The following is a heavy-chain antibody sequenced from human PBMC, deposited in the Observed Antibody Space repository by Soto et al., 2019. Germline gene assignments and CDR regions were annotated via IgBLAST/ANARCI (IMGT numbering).Heavy chain of an antibody. Sequence: PGESLKISCKGSGYSFTSYWIGWVRQMPGKGLEWMGIIYPGDSDTRYSPSFQGQVTISADKSISTAYLQWSSLKASDTAMYYCARNKLTLDDYVWGSYPTRYYYGMDVWGQGTTVTVSS. CDR1: GYSFTSYW. D-gene: IGHD3-16*02. V-gene: IGHV5-51*01. J-gene: IGHJ6*02. CDR3: ARNKLTLDDYVWGSYPTRYYYGMDV. CDR2: IYPGDSDT.